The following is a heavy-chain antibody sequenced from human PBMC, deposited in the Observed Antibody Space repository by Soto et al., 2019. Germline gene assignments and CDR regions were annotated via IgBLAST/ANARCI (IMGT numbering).Heavy chain of an antibody. V-gene: IGHV4-31*03. CDR1: GGSISSGGYY. CDR2: IYYSGST. J-gene: IGHJ5*02. CDR3: ARTIIVLVPAAPLTSRFDP. D-gene: IGHD2-2*01. Sequence: QVQLQESGPGLVKPSQTLSLTCTVSGGSISSGGYYWSWIRQHPGKGLEWIGYIYYSGSTYYNPSLKRRVTISVDTSKNQFSLKLSSVTAADTAVYYCARTIIVLVPAAPLTSRFDPWGQGTLVTVSS.